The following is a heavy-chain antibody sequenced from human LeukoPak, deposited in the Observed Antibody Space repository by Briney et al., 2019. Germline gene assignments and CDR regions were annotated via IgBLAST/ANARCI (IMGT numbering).Heavy chain of an antibody. CDR3: ATESITGATTSAYYYYMDV. Sequence: ASVKVSCKVSGYTLTELSMHWVRQAPGKGLEWMGGLDPEDGETIYAQKFQGRVTMTEDTSTDTAYMELSSLRSEDTAVYYCATESITGATTSAYYYYMDVWGKGTTVTVSS. CDR2: LDPEDGET. CDR1: GYTLTELS. D-gene: IGHD1-26*01. J-gene: IGHJ6*03. V-gene: IGHV1-24*01.